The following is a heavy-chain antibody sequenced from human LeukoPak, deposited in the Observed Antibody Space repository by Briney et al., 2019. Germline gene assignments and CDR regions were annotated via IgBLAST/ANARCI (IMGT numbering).Heavy chain of an antibody. CDR3: ARVTGYMIEDYFDY. CDR1: GVSISSYY. Sequence: PSETLSLTCTVSGVSISSYYWSWVRQPPGKGLEWVGYIYYSGSTNYNPSLKSRVTISVDTSKNQFSLKLRSVTAADTAAYYCARVTGYMIEDYFDYWGQGTLVTVSS. V-gene: IGHV4-59*01. J-gene: IGHJ4*02. D-gene: IGHD3-22*01. CDR2: IYYSGST.